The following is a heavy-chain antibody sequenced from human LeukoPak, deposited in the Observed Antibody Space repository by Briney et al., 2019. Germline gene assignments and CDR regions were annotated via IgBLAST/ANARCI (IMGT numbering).Heavy chain of an antibody. CDR2: IRNKANSYTT. J-gene: IGHJ4*02. CDR1: GCTFSDHY. V-gene: IGHV3-72*01. D-gene: IGHD2/OR15-2a*01. Sequence: GGTLRLSCAASGCTFSDHYMDWVRQAPGKGLEWVGRIRNKANSYTTEYAASVKGRFTISRDDSKNSLLQQMNSLKSQDTDVYYCAKGTEYIWGPGTPGTVSS. CDR3: AKGTEYI.